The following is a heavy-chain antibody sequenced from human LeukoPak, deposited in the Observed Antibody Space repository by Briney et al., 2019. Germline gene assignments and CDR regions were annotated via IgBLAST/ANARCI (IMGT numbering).Heavy chain of an antibody. V-gene: IGHV4-59*01. CDR2: IYYSGST. J-gene: IGHJ4*02. CDR1: GGSISTYY. D-gene: IGHD6-19*01. Sequence: SETLSLTCTVSGGSISTYYWSWIRQPPVKGLEWIGSIYYSGSTNYNPSLKSRVTISVDTSKNQFSLKLSSVTAADTAVYYCARGRYSSGWYPYYFDYWGQGTLVTVSS. CDR3: ARGRYSSGWYPYYFDY.